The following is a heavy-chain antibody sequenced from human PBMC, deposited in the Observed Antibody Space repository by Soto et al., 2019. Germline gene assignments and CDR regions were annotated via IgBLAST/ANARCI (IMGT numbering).Heavy chain of an antibody. V-gene: IGHV1-69*02. J-gene: IGHJ3*02. CDR1: GGTFSTYT. D-gene: IGHD2-2*01. Sequence: QVQLVQSGAEVQKTGSSVKVSCEASGGTFSTYTITWVRQAPGQGLEWMGRVIPIPGITNYAQKFQARVTITTDRSTSTAYMELSSLRSEDTAVYYCASFSVRYCSSTSCYLPFDIWGQGTMVTVSS. CDR3: ASFSVRYCSSTSCYLPFDI. CDR2: VIPIPGIT.